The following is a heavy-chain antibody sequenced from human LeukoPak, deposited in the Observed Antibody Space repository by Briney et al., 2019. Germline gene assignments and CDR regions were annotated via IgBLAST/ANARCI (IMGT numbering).Heavy chain of an antibody. V-gene: IGHV4-59*01. CDR3: ARHGYSSGSLAWFDP. CDR2: VYYSGST. Sequence: SETLSLTCTVAGGSISSYYWSWIRQPPGKGLEWIGYVYYSGSTNYNPSLKSRVTISVDTSKNQFSLKLSSVTAADTAVYYCARHGYSSGSLAWFDPWGQGTQVTVSS. CDR1: GGSISSYY. J-gene: IGHJ5*02. D-gene: IGHD6-19*01.